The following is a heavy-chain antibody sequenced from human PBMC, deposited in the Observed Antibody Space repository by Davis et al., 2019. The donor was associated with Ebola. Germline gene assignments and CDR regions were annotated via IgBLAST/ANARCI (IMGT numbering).Heavy chain of an antibody. CDR3: ARSITMVRGVMGWFDP. CDR2: ISAYNGNT. CDR1: GYTFTSYG. V-gene: IGHV1-18*04. D-gene: IGHD3-10*01. Sequence: GESLKISCKASGYTFTSYGISWVRQAPGQGLEWMGWISAYNGNTNYAQKLQGRVTMATDTSTSTAYMELRSLRSDDTAVYYCARSITMVRGVMGWFDPWGQGTLVTVSS. J-gene: IGHJ5*02.